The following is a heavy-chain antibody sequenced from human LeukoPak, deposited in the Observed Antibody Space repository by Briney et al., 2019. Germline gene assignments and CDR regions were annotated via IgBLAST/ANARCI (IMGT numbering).Heavy chain of an antibody. V-gene: IGHV1-69*04. CDR1: GGTFSSYA. CDR3: ARECSGGSCYSVGES. CDR2: IIPILGIA. Sequence: SVKVSCKAYGGTFSSYAISWVRQAPGQGLEWMGRIIPILGIANYAQKFQGRVTITADKSTSTPYMELSSLRSEDTAVYYCARECSGGSCYSVGESWGQGTLVTVSS. D-gene: IGHD2-15*01. J-gene: IGHJ4*02.